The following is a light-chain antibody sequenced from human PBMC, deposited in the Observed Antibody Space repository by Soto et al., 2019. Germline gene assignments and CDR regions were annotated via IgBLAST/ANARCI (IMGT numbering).Light chain of an antibody. Sequence: IEMTQSPSSLSVSVGDRGTLTCRASQGIRHDLGWYQQKPGKAPELLIYAASILQSGVPSRFSGSGSGTDFTLTITSLQPEDFAIYYCLQDYTYPRTFGGGTKVDIK. J-gene: IGKJ4*01. CDR3: LQDYTYPRT. CDR1: QGIRHD. V-gene: IGKV1-6*01. CDR2: AAS.